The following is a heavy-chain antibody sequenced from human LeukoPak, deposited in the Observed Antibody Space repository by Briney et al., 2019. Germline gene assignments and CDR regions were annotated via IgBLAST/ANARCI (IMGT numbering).Heavy chain of an antibody. CDR1: GFTFSSYG. CDR3: AKDEDSGSYYRY. D-gene: IGHD1-26*01. J-gene: IGHJ4*02. Sequence: PGGSLRLSCAASGFTFSSYGIHWVRQAPGKGLEWVAVISYDGSNKYYADSVKGRFTISRDNSKNTLYLQMNSLRAEDTAVYYCAKDEDSGSYYRYWGQGTLVTVSS. CDR2: ISYDGSNK. V-gene: IGHV3-30*18.